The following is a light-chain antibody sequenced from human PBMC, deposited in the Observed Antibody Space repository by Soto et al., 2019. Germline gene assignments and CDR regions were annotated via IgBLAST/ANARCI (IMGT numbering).Light chain of an antibody. CDR2: AAS. Sequence: DIQMTQSPSSLSASVGDIFTITCRSRQGIRNFLAWYQQKPGKVPKLLISAASTLESGVPSRFSVSCSGTAFTLTITSLQPEDVATYCYQKYSSVITFGQVTRREIK. CDR3: QKYSSVIT. J-gene: IGKJ5*01. CDR1: QGIRNF. V-gene: IGKV1-27*01.